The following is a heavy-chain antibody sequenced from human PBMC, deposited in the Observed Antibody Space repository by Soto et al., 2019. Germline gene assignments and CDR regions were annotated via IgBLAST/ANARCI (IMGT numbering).Heavy chain of an antibody. J-gene: IGHJ4*02. CDR2: INPNSGGT. CDR3: ERAWGHYYGSGSFPSPHPSDI. D-gene: IGHD3-10*01. V-gene: IGHV1-2*04. CDR1: GYTFTDYY. Sequence: QVQLVQSGAEVKKPGASLKFSCKASGYTFTDYYLHWVRQAPGQGLEWMGWINPNSGGTHYAQKFQGWVTMTRDTSITTAYMELNTLKSDDTAVYYCERAWGHYYGSGSFPSPHPSDIWGQGTMVTVSS.